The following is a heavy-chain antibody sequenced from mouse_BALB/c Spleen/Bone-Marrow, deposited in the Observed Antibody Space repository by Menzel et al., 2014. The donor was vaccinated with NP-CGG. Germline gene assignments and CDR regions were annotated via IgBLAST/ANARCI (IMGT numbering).Heavy chain of an antibody. CDR3: ARMVYYGNYYYAMDY. V-gene: IGHV14-3*02. CDR1: GFNIKDTY. D-gene: IGHD2-1*01. Sequence: VQLQQSGVELVELAASVKLSCTASGFNIKDTYMHWVKQRPEQGLEWIGRIDPPNGNTKYDPKFQGNATIKAETSSSTAYLHLSSLAAEDTAVCCCARMVYYGNYYYAMDYWGQGASVTISS. J-gene: IGHJ4*01. CDR2: IDPPNGNT.